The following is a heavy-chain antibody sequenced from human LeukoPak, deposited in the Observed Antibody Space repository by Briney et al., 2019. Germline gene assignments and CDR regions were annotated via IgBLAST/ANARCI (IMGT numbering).Heavy chain of an antibody. CDR3: AREQDVDTAMAEYFDY. J-gene: IGHJ4*02. D-gene: IGHD5-18*01. CDR2: ISGSGANT. CDR1: GFTFSNYA. V-gene: IGHV3-23*01. Sequence: GGSLRLSCAASGFTFSNYAMSWVRQAPGKGLEWVSAISGSGANTYYADSVKGRFTISRDNSKNTLYLQMNSLRAEDTAVYYCAREQDVDTAMAEYFDYWGQGTLVTVSS.